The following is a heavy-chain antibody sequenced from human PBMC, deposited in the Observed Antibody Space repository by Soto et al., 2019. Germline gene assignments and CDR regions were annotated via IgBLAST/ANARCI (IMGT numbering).Heavy chain of an antibody. CDR2: IWYDGSNK. J-gene: IGHJ4*02. CDR1: GFTFSSYG. D-gene: IGHD2-2*01. CDR3: ARDSFCSSTSCSTYYFDY. Sequence: QVQLVESGGGVVQPGRSLRLSCAASGFTFSSYGMHWVRQAPGKGLEWVAVIWYDGSNKYYADSVKGRFTISRDNSKNTLYLQMNSLRAEDTAVYYCARDSFCSSTSCSTYYFDYWGQGTLVTVSS. V-gene: IGHV3-33*01.